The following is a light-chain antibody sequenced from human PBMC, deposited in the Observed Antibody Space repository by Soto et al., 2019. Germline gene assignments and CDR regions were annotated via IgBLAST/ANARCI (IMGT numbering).Light chain of an antibody. Sequence: DLQLTQSPSSLSASLGDRVTITCRASQSLSNYLNWYQQKPGKAPKLLIYAAYSLQSGVPSRFSGSGYGTAFTLTISSLQPEDFATYYCQQSYSPPPPPFGQGPKLEIK. J-gene: IGKJ2*01. CDR1: QSLSNY. CDR3: QQSYSPPPPP. CDR2: AAY. V-gene: IGKV1-39*01.